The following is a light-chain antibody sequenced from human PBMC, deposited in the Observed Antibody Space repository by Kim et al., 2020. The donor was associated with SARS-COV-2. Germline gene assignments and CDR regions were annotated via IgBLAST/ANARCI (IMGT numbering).Light chain of an antibody. J-gene: IGLJ2*01. CDR2: QDN. V-gene: IGLV3-1*01. CDR1: RVGDKD. Sequence: VAPGQTATITCSGNRVGDKDVCWYQQKPGPSPLLVILQDNKRPSGLPERFSGSNSANTATLTISGTQALDEADYYCQAYDTNSILFGGGTQLTVL. CDR3: QAYDTNSIL.